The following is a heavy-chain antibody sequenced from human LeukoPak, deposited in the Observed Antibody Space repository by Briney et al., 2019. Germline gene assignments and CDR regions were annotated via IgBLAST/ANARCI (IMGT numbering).Heavy chain of an antibody. CDR2: INPNSGGT. V-gene: IGHV1-2*02. CDR1: GYTFTGYY. D-gene: IGHD6-13*01. Sequence: ASVKVSCKASGYTFTGYYMHWVRQAPGQGLEWMGWINPNSGGTNYAQKFQGRVTMTRDTSISTAYMELSRLRSDDTAVYYCARDLAPYSSSWYDAWCAFDIWGQGTMVTVSS. J-gene: IGHJ3*02. CDR3: ARDLAPYSSSWYDAWCAFDI.